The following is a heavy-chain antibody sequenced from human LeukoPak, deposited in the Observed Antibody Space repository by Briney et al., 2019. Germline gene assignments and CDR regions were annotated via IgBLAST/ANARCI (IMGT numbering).Heavy chain of an antibody. CDR2: TYYRSKWYN. J-gene: IGHJ5*02. Sequence: SQTLSLTCAISGDSVSSNSAAWNWIRQSPSRGLEWLGRTYYRSKWYNDYAVSVKSRITINPDTSKNQFSLKLSSVTAADTAVYYCARHEGSGSYSNGWFDPWGQGTLVTVSS. D-gene: IGHD3-10*01. V-gene: IGHV6-1*01. CDR3: ARHEGSGSYSNGWFDP. CDR1: GDSVSSNSAA.